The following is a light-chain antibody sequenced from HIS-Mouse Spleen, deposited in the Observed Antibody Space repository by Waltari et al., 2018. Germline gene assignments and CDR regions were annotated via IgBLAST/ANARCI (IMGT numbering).Light chain of an antibody. CDR1: ALPKKY. Sequence: SYELTQPPSVSVSLGQTARINCSGDALPKKYAYWYQQKSGQAPVLVIYEDSKRPSGIPERFSGSSSGTMATLTISGAQVEDEADYYCYSTDSSGNHRVFGGGTKLTVL. V-gene: IGLV3-10*01. J-gene: IGLJ2*01. CDR2: EDS. CDR3: YSTDSSGNHRV.